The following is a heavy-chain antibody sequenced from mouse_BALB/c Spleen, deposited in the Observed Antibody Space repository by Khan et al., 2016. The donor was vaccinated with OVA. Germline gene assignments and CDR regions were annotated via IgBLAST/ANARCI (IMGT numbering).Heavy chain of an antibody. V-gene: IGHV1-7*01. Sequence: QVQLQQSGTELAKPGASVKMSCKASGYTFTTFWMHWIKQRPGQGLEWIGYINPTTGYTEYNQKFKDKATLTADKSSSTAYMQLSGLISEDSAVYYWATSGHYGSNYYFGLDYWGQGTSVTVSS. J-gene: IGHJ4*01. CDR2: INPTTGYT. CDR3: ATSGHYGSNYYFGLDY. D-gene: IGHD1-1*01. CDR1: GYTFTTFW.